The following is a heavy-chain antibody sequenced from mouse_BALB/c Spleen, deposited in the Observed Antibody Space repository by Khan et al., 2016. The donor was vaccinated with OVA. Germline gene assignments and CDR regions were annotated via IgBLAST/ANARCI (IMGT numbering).Heavy chain of an antibody. CDR3: ARGNYYGYYFDY. D-gene: IGHD1-1*01. J-gene: IGHJ2*01. CDR1: GYSITSGYA. CDR2: ISYSGVT. V-gene: IGHV3-2*02. Sequence: EVELVESGPGLVKPSQSLSLTCTVTGYSITSGYAWNWIRQFPGNKLEWMGYISYSGVTSYTPSLKSRISITRATSKNQFFLQLNSVTTEDTATYSCARGNYYGYYFDYWGQGTTLTVSS.